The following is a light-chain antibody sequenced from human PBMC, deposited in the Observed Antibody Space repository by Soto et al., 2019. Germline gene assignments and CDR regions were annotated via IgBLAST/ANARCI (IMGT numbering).Light chain of an antibody. CDR1: QSINSW. J-gene: IGKJ3*01. CDR2: KAS. V-gene: IGKV1-5*03. CDR3: QQYDNYPFT. Sequence: DVPMTQSPSTLSASVGDRVTITCRASQSINSWLAWYQQKPGQAPKLLIYKASSLQSDVPSTFSGSGSGTEFTLTISTLQPEDFATYFCQQYDNYPFTFGPGTKVEI.